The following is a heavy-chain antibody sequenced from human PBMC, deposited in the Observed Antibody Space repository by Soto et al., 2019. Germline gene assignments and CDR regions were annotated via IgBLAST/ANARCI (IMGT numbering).Heavy chain of an antibody. J-gene: IGHJ6*02. CDR1: GGTFSSYA. Sequence: QVQLVQSGAEVKKPGSSVKVSCKASGGTFSSYAISWVRQAPGQGLEWMGGIIPICGTANYAQKFQGRVTITADESTSTAYMELSKLRSEDTAVYYFARDPRYSSSSSYYYGMDVWGQGTTVTVSS. V-gene: IGHV1-69*01. CDR3: ARDPRYSSSSSYYYGMDV. D-gene: IGHD6-6*01. CDR2: IIPICGTA.